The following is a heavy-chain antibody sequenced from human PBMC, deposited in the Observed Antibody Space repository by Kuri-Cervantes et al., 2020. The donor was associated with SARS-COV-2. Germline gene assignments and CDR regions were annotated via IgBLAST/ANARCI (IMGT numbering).Heavy chain of an antibody. J-gene: IGHJ5*02. Sequence: SETLSLTCTVSGGSISSGGYYWSWFRQPPGKGLEWIGYIYHSGSTYYNPSLKSRVTISVDRSKNQFSLKLSSVTAAGTAVYYCARSPGIAAAGTNWFDPWGQGTLVTVSS. CDR1: GGSISSGGYY. CDR3: ARSPGIAAAGTNWFDP. V-gene: IGHV4-30-2*01. CDR2: IYHSGST. D-gene: IGHD6-13*01.